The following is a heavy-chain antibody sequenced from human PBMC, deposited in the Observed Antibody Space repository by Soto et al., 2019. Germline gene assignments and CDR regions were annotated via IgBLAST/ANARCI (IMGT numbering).Heavy chain of an antibody. D-gene: IGHD6-13*01. CDR3: SAAADYNWFDP. CDR1: EFTFSTYA. CDR2: IAFDGANR. Sequence: GGSLRLSCAASEFTFSTYAMHWVRQAPGKGLEWVAVIAFDGANRYYADSVKGRFTISRDNSKNMLYLQMNSLRIEDTAVYYCSAAADYNWFDPWGQGXLLTVYS. V-gene: IGHV3-30-3*01. J-gene: IGHJ5*02.